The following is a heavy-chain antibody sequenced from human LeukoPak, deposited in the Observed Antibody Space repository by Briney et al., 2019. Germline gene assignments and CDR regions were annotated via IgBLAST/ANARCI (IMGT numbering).Heavy chain of an antibody. Sequence: SETLSLTCAVSGGSISSSSYYWGWIRQPPGKGLEWIGSIYYSGSTYYNPSLKSRVTISVDTSKNQFSLKLSSVTAADTAVYYCALSGQGIFGVVTYYFDYWGQGTLVTVSS. V-gene: IGHV4-39*01. CDR2: IYYSGST. CDR3: ALSGQGIFGVVTYYFDY. D-gene: IGHD3-3*01. J-gene: IGHJ4*02. CDR1: GGSISSSSYY.